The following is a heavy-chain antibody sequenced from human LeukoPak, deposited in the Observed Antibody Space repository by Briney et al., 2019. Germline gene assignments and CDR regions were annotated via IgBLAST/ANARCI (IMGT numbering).Heavy chain of an antibody. CDR1: GGSISSYY. D-gene: IGHD1-1*01. V-gene: IGHV4-59*01. Sequence: SETLSLTCTVSGGSISSYYWSWIRQPPGKGLEWIGYIYDSGSTNYNPSLKSRVTISVDTSKNQFSLKLSSVTAADTAVYYCARVGGTNYCYYGMDVWGQGTTVTVSS. J-gene: IGHJ6*02. CDR3: ARVGGTNYCYYGMDV. CDR2: IYDSGST.